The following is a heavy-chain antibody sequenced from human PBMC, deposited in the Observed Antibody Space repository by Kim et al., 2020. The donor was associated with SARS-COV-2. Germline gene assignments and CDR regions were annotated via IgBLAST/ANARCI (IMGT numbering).Heavy chain of an antibody. CDR2: IYYSGST. Sequence: SETLSLTCTVSGGSISSSSYYWGWIRQPPGKGLEWIGSIYYSGSTYYNPSLKSRVTISVDTSKNQFSLKLSSVTAADTAVYYCARHLTGYYDILTGYAEDYYYSMDVWGQGTTVTVSS. CDR1: GGSISSSSYY. V-gene: IGHV4-39*01. D-gene: IGHD3-9*01. J-gene: IGHJ6*02. CDR3: ARHLTGYYDILTGYAEDYYYSMDV.